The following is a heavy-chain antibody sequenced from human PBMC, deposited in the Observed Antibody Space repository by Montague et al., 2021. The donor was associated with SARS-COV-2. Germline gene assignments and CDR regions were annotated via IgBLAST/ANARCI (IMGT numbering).Heavy chain of an antibody. CDR3: ARDLDVCQDSGAYYDAFDV. J-gene: IGHJ3*01. CDR2: IKTDGNDR. CDR1: GFRFSRYW. V-gene: IGHV3-7*01. D-gene: IGHD3-10*01. Sequence: SLRLSCEASGFRFSRYWMTWVRQAPGKGLEWVANIKTDGNDRSYXDSXKGRFTVSRDNAKNSLYLQMNGLRAEDTAVYYCARDLDVCQDSGAYYDAFDVWGQGTMVTVSS.